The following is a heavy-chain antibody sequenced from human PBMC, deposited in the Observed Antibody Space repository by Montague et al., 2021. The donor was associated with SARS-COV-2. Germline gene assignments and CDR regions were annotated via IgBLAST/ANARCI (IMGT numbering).Heavy chain of an antibody. Sequence: SETLSLTCAVYGGSFNGYYWSWIRQPPGQGLEWIGEFNHSGSTNYNPSLKSRVTISVDTSKNQFSLKLGSVTAADTAVYYCARGRTVTTFYYYYYYGMDVWGQGTTVTVSS. CDR2: FNHSGST. CDR3: ARGRTVTTFYYYYYYGMDV. V-gene: IGHV4-34*01. J-gene: IGHJ6*02. CDR1: GGSFNGYY. D-gene: IGHD4-17*01.